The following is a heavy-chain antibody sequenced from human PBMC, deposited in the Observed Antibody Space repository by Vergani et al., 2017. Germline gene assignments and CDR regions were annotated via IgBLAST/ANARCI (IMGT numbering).Heavy chain of an antibody. J-gene: IGHJ6*02. CDR3: AGDCTSGGCSDNYGMDV. CDR2: IVSSGPYI. V-gene: IGHV3-21*06. Sequence: EVQLLESGGGLVQPGGSLRLSCAASGFTFSDFSMSWVRQAPGKGREWVAFIVSSGPYINYADSVKGRFIISRDNTNNSLFLQLRSLSAEDAAVYYCAGDCTSGGCSDNYGMDVWVQAATVTVSS. D-gene: IGHD2-8*01. CDR1: GFTFSDFS.